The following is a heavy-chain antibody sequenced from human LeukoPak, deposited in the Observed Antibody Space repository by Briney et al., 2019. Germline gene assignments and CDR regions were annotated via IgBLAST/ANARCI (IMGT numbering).Heavy chain of an antibody. CDR2: ISGSGGST. J-gene: IGHJ4*02. CDR3: AKVPCRITYYYFDY. Sequence: PGASLRLSCAASGFTFSSYAMSWVRQAPGKGLEWVSAISGSGGSTYYADPVKGRFTISRDNSKNTLYLQMNSLRAEDTAVYYCAKVPCRITYYYFDYWGQGTLVTVSS. D-gene: IGHD3-10*01. CDR1: GFTFSSYA. V-gene: IGHV3-23*01.